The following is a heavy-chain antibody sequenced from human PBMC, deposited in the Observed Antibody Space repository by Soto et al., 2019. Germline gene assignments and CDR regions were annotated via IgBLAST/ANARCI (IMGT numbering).Heavy chain of an antibody. Sequence: QVQLVESGGGVVQPGRSLRLSCAASGFTFSSYAMHWVRQAPGKGLEWVAVISYDGSNKYYADSVKGRFTISRDNSKNTLYLQMNSLRAEDTAVYYCARDQDQKDIVVVVAAIPYYSYGMDVWGQGTTVTVSS. CDR1: GFTFSSYA. V-gene: IGHV3-30-3*01. CDR2: ISYDGSNK. D-gene: IGHD2-15*01. J-gene: IGHJ6*02. CDR3: ARDQDQKDIVVVVAAIPYYSYGMDV.